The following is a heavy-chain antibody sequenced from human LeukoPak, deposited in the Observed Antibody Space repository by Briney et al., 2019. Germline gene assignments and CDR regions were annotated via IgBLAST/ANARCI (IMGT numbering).Heavy chain of an antibody. CDR1: GFTFSSYA. J-gene: IGHJ4*03. Sequence: GGSLRLSCAASGFTFSSYAMGWVRQAPGKGLVWVSRISGDGRTSDFADSVKGRFTISRDNAKNTLYLQMDSLRDEDTAVYFCARRGVGFLALDYWGLGTLVTVSS. CDR3: ARRGVGFLALDY. D-gene: IGHD1-26*01. CDR2: ISGDGRTS. V-gene: IGHV3-74*01.